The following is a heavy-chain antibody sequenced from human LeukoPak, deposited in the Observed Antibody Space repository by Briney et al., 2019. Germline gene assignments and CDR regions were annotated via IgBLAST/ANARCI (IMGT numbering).Heavy chain of an antibody. CDR2: IYTSGST. J-gene: IGHJ4*02. CDR3: ARLDVSSLKDYFDY. D-gene: IGHD5/OR15-5a*01. Sequence: SQTLSLTCTVSGGSISSGSYYWSWIRQPAGKGLEWIGRIYTSGSTNYNPSLKSRVTISVDTSKNQFSLKLSSVTAADTAVYYCARLDVSSLKDYFDYWGQGTLVTVSS. V-gene: IGHV4-61*02. CDR1: GGSISSGSYY.